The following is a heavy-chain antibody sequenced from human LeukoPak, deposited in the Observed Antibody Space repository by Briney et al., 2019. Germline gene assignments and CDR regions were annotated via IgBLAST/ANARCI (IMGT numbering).Heavy chain of an antibody. CDR2: VIPIFGTA. D-gene: IGHD6-13*01. J-gene: IGHJ3*02. CDR1: GGSFSSYA. CDR3: ARDRRIAAAGRDAFDI. V-gene: IGHV1-69*13. Sequence: GASVKVSCKASGGSFSSYAINWVRHAPGQGLEWMGGVIPIFGTANYAKQFQGRVTITADESTSTAYMEQSSLRSEDTAVYYCARDRRIAAAGRDAFDIWGQGTMVTVSS.